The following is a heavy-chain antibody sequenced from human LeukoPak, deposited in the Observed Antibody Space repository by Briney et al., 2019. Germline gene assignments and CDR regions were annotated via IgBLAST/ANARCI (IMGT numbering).Heavy chain of an antibody. CDR3: ARVSYYYGSGSYRPTAVYYFDY. Sequence: GGSLRLSCAASGFTFSSYSMNWVRQAPGKGLEWVSSISSSSSYIYYADSVKGRFTISRDNAKNTLYLQMNSLRAEDTAVYYCARVSYYYGSGSYRPTAVYYFDYWGQGTLVTVSS. CDR1: GFTFSSYS. V-gene: IGHV3-21*01. J-gene: IGHJ4*02. CDR2: ISSSSSYI. D-gene: IGHD3-10*01.